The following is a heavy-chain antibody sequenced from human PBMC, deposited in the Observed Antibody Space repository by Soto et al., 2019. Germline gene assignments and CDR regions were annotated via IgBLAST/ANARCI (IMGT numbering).Heavy chain of an antibody. D-gene: IGHD3-10*01. Sequence: VGSVRLSCVASGFTFSSYSMSWVRQAPGKGLEWVSGFRSGGDDGTTYYADSVKGRFTISRDNSKNTLFLQMNSLRAEDTAIYYCAKKVNSGPGSQYFDYWGQGTLVTVSS. CDR1: GFTFSSYS. J-gene: IGHJ4*02. V-gene: IGHV3-23*01. CDR2: FRSGGDDGTT. CDR3: AKKVNSGPGSQYFDY.